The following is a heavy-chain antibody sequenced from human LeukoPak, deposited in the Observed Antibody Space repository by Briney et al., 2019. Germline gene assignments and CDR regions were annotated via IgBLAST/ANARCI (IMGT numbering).Heavy chain of an antibody. V-gene: IGHV4-39*07. D-gene: IGHD5-12*01. CDR3: AREGNSGYDSPLDY. J-gene: IGHJ4*02. Sequence: PSETLSLTCTVSGGSISSSSYYWGWIRQPPGKGLEWIGSIYYSGSTYYNPSLKSRVTISVDTSKNQFSLKLSSVTAADTAVYYCAREGNSGYDSPLDYWGQGTLVTVSS. CDR2: IYYSGST. CDR1: GGSISSSSYY.